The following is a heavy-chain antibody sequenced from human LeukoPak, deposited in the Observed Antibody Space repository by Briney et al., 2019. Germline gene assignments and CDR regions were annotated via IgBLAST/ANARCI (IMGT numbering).Heavy chain of an antibody. D-gene: IGHD3-10*01. Sequence: GFLRLSCAASGFTVSSNYMSWVRQAPGKGLEWVSVIYSGGSTYYADSVKGRFTISRDNSKNTLYLQMNSLRAEDTAVYYCARDSRLRARGVITGYYYYGMDVWGQGTTVTVSS. CDR2: IYSGGST. CDR1: GFTVSSNY. CDR3: ARDSRLRARGVITGYYYYGMDV. V-gene: IGHV3-53*01. J-gene: IGHJ6*02.